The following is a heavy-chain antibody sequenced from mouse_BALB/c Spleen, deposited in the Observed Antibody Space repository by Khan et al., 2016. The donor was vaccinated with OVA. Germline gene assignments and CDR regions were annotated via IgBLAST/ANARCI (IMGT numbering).Heavy chain of an antibody. CDR2: ILPGSNIT. Sequence: VQLQESGAELMKPGASVKISCKASGYTFSSYWIEWVKQRPGHGLEWIGEILPGSNITNYNERFKDKATFTADTSSNTAYMQRSSLTSEDSAIYDCARGNYYGSTSWFGYWGQGTLVTVSA. CDR1: GYTFSSYW. CDR3: ARGNYYGSTSWFGY. J-gene: IGHJ3*01. V-gene: IGHV1-9*01. D-gene: IGHD1-1*01.